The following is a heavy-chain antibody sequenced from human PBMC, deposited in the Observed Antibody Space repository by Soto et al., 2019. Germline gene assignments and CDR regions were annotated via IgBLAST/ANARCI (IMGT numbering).Heavy chain of an antibody. V-gene: IGHV3-30*19. CDR1: GFTFNNYG. D-gene: IGHD5-12*01. J-gene: IGHJ3*02. Sequence: GGSLRLSCAASGFTFNNYGMHWVRQAPGKGLEWLAVIWNDGSNKYYADSVKGRFTISRDNAKNTLYLQMNSLRAEDTAVYYCARDLTVASRYAFDIWGQGTMVTVSS. CDR2: IWNDGSNK. CDR3: ARDLTVASRYAFDI.